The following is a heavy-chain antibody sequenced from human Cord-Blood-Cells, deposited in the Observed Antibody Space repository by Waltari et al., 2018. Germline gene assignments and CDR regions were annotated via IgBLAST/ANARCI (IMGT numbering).Heavy chain of an antibody. CDR1: GGTFSSYA. J-gene: IGHJ4*02. V-gene: IGHV1-69*01. D-gene: IGHD3-3*01. Sequence: QVQLVQSGAAVKKPGSSVKVSCKASGGTFSSYAIIWVRQVPGQGLEWMGGIIPIFGTANYAQKFQGRVTITADESTSTAYMELSSLRSEDTAVYYCARPTYYDFWSGYYYWGQGTLVTVSS. CDR2: IIPIFGTA. CDR3: ARPTYYDFWSGYYY.